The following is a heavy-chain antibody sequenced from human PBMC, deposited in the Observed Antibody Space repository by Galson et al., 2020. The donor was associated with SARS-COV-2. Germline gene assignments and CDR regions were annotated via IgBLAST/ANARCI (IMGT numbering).Heavy chain of an antibody. J-gene: IGHJ4*02. Sequence: GGSLRLSCAVSGFTFSNYSMNWVGQAPGKGLEWVSYISSTSNTIYYADSVKGRFTISRDNAKNSLYLQMNSLRAEDTAVYYCASYCSSSSCYKGANDYWGQGTLVTVSS. CDR3: ASYCSSSSCYKGANDY. CDR1: GFTFSNYS. D-gene: IGHD2-2*01. V-gene: IGHV3-48*01. CDR2: ISSTSNTI.